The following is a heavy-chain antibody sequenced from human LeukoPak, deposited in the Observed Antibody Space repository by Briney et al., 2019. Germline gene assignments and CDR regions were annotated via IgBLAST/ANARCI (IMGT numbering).Heavy chain of an antibody. CDR1: GFTFSSYA. D-gene: IGHD3-10*01. CDR2: ISYDGSNK. CDR3: ARDSSPYYYGSGSHDY. Sequence: GGSLRLSCAASGFTFSSYAMHWVRQAPGKGLEWVAVISYDGSNKYYADSVKGRFTISRDNSKNTLYLQMNSLRAEDTAVYYCARDSSPYYYGSGSHDYWGQGTPVTVSS. V-gene: IGHV3-30*04. J-gene: IGHJ4*02.